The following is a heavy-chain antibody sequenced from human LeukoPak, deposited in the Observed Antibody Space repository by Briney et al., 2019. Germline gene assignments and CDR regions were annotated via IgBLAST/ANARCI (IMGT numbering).Heavy chain of an antibody. CDR1: GGSISSSSYY. V-gene: IGHV4-39*07. D-gene: IGHD2-21*01. J-gene: IGHJ4*02. CDR3: ARVGGDFDY. CDR2: IYYSGST. Sequence: KPSETLSLTCTVSGGSISSSSYYWGWIRQPPGKGLEWIGSIYYSGSTYYNPSLKSRVTISVDTSKNQFSLKLSSVTAADTAVYYCARVGGDFDYWGQGTLVTVSS.